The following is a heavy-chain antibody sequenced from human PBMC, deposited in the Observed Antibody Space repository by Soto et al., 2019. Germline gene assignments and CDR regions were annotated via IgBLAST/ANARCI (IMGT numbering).Heavy chain of an antibody. CDR3: AKDTYSSGYRPHNYYYGMDV. J-gene: IGHJ6*02. D-gene: IGHD3-22*01. CDR2: ISGSGGST. V-gene: IGHV3-23*01. CDR1: VFTFSSYA. Sequence: QTWWSLRLSCSASVFTFSSYAMSWFRQAPGKGLEWVSAISGSGGSTYYADSVKGRFTISRDNSKNTLYLQMNSLRAEDTAVYYCAKDTYSSGYRPHNYYYGMDVWGQGTTVTVSS.